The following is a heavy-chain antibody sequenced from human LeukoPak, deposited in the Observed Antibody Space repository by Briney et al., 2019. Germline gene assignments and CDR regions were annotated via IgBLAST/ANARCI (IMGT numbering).Heavy chain of an antibody. CDR2: ISYDGSNK. Sequence: SGGSLRLSCAASGFTFSSYGMHWVRQAPGKGLEWVAVISYDGSNKYYADSVKGRFTISRDNSKNTLYLQMNSLRAEDTAVYYCAKGEMATGYDAFDIWGQGTMVTVSS. V-gene: IGHV3-30*18. J-gene: IGHJ3*02. CDR1: GFTFSSYG. CDR3: AKGEMATGYDAFDI. D-gene: IGHD5-24*01.